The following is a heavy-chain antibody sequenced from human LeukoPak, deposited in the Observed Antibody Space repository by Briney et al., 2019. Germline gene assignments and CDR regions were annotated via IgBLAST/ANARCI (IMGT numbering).Heavy chain of an antibody. D-gene: IGHD6-19*01. CDR2: ISSSGSTI. CDR1: GFTFSSYE. V-gene: IGHV3-48*03. CDR3: ARVLVAGTNY. Sequence: PGGSLRLSCAASGFTFSSYEMNWVRQAPGKGLEWVSYISSSGSTIYYADSVKGRFTISRDNAKNSLYLQMNSLRAEDTAVYYCARVLVAGTNYWGQGTLVTVSS. J-gene: IGHJ4*02.